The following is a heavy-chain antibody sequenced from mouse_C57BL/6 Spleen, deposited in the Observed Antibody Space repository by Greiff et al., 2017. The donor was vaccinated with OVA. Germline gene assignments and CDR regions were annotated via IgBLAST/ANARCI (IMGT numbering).Heavy chain of an antibody. Sequence: QVQLQQPGAELVRPGSSVKLSCKASGYTFTSYWMHWVKQRPIQGLEWIGNIDPSDSETHYNQKFKDKSTLTVDKSSSTAYMQLSILTSEDSAVYDCAIYDGYLWYFDVWGTGTTVTVSS. J-gene: IGHJ1*03. CDR1: GYTFTSYW. D-gene: IGHD2-3*01. CDR2: IDPSDSET. CDR3: AIYDGYLWYFDV. V-gene: IGHV1-52*01.